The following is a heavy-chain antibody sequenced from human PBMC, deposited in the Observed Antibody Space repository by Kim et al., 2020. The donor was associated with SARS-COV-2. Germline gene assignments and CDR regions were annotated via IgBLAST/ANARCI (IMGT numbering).Heavy chain of an antibody. CDR3: TTAFEY. CDR2: DGHNK. Sequence: DGHNKNYADSVEGRFPTSEENSKNTVYLQMNSLGAEDTALYYCTTAFEYWGQGTLVTVSS. V-gene: IGHV3-30*07. J-gene: IGHJ4*02.